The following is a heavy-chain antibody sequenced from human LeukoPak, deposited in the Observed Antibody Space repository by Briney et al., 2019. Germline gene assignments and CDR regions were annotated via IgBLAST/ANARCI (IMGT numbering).Heavy chain of an antibody. CDR1: VFTFNNYP. CDR3: AREGGSSGSCGYSDY. J-gene: IGHJ4*02. Sequence: PGRSLRLSCAASVFTFNNYPIHGVRQAPGKGLEGVAVLSFDGNSKSHVDSVKGRFTISRDNSKNTLFLQMDSLRAEDTAVYYCAREGGSSGSCGYSDYWGQGTLVTVSS. V-gene: IGHV3-30-3*01. CDR2: LSFDGNSK. D-gene: IGHD3-22*01.